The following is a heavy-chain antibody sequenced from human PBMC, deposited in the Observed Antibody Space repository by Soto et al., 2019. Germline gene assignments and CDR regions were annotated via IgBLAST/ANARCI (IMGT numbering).Heavy chain of an antibody. V-gene: IGHV1-69*04. CDR2: IIPIIGII. D-gene: IGHD3-22*01. CDR1: GGTFSTYT. CDR3: AGDPDSHYNDSHASSYP. J-gene: IGHJ5*02. Sequence: SGKVSCKAAGGTFSTYTITWVRQAPGQGLEWMGRIIPIIGIINYAQKFQGRVTITADKFTGTAYMELTRLRSDDTAVYYCAGDPDSHYNDSHASSYPWGQGTLVTVSS.